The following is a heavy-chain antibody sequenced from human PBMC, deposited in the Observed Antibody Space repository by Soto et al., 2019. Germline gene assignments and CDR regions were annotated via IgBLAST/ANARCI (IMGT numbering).Heavy chain of an antibody. CDR3: AKLRASAVADFDY. CDR2: ISGSGSST. J-gene: IGHJ4*02. CDR1: GFSMSNFA. D-gene: IGHD6-19*01. V-gene: IGHV3-23*01. Sequence: PGGSLRLSCAASGFSMSNFAMSWVRQDPGKGLEWVSAISGSGSSTYYADSVKGRFTISRDNSQNTLCLQMNSLRAEDTAVYYCAKLRASAVADFDYWGQGTQVTVYS.